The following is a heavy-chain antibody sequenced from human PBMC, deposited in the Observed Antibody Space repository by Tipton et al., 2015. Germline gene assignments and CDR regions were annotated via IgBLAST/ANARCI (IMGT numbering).Heavy chain of an antibody. CDR2: VSHSDTS. V-gene: IGHV4-61*01. Sequence: TLSLTCTVSGSSVSSGNYYWSWIRQPPGKGLEWIGYVSHSDTSHYNPSLKSRVTISVDTSKNQFSLKMSSVTAADAAVYYCARDDHQVNAFDIWGQGTMVTVSS. CDR1: GSSVSSGNYY. CDR3: ARDDHQVNAFDI. D-gene: IGHD1-14*01. J-gene: IGHJ3*02.